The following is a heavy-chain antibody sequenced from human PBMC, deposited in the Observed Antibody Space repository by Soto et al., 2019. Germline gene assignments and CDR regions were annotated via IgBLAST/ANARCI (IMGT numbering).Heavy chain of an antibody. J-gene: IGHJ4*02. D-gene: IGHD5-12*01. V-gene: IGHV2-5*02. CDR3: AREYSPSSYVFDS. Sequence: QITLKESGPALVGSTQTLTLTCNFSGFSLNSMGVAVGWNRQPPGQALECLGLIYWDDDRRYSPSLRSRLTITKDTSKNQVLLTMTNMDPVDTGTYFCAREYSPSSYVFDSWGQGALVTVSS. CDR2: IYWDDDR. CDR1: GFSLNSMGVA.